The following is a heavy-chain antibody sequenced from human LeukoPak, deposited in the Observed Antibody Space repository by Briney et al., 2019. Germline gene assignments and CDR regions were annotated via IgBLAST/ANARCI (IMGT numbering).Heavy chain of an antibody. V-gene: IGHV3-74*01. CDR3: ARDAPTDSGSYPVDP. D-gene: IGHD1-26*01. CDR1: GFTFSSYW. J-gene: IGHJ5*02. CDR2: INSDGSST. Sequence: GGSLRLSCAASGFTFSSYWMHWVRQAPGKGLVWVSRINSDGSSTSYADSVKGRFTISRDNAKNTLYLQMNSLRAEDTAVYYCARDAPTDSGSYPVDPWGQGTLVTVSS.